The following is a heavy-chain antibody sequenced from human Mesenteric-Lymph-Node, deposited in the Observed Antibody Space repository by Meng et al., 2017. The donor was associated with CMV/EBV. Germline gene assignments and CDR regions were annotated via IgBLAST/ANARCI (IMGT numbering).Heavy chain of an antibody. D-gene: IGHD4-23*01. CDR3: ARHQRWLKSEGGFNY. Sequence: WVEGLLNPLGHQPLPCVCMGGSLGVSYWCWSRHPPGKGLEGIGENNHSGSTNYNPSLKSRVTISVDTSKNQFSLKLSSVTAADTAVYYCARHQRWLKSEGGFNYWGQGTLVTVSS. CDR1: GGSLGVSY. V-gene: IGHV4-34*01. CDR2: NNHSGST. J-gene: IGHJ4*02.